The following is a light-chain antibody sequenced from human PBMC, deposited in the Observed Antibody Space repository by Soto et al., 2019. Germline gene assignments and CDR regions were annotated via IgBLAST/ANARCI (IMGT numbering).Light chain of an antibody. CDR1: SSNIGAGFD. V-gene: IGLV1-40*01. CDR3: QSYDSSLSGSVV. Sequence: QSVLTQPPSVSGAPGQRVTISCTGSSSNIGAGFDVQWYQQLPGTALKLLIYGNNNRPSGVPDRFSGSKSGTSASLAITGLQADDEADYHCQSYDSSLSGSVVFGGGTKLTVL. CDR2: GNN. J-gene: IGLJ2*01.